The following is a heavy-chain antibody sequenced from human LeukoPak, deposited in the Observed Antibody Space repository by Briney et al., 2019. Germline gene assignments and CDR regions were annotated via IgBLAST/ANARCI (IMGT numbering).Heavy chain of an antibody. J-gene: IGHJ4*02. D-gene: IGHD4-23*01. CDR1: GFTFSSYW. V-gene: IGHV3-7*01. Sequence: GGSLRLSCAASGFTFSSYWMSWVRQAPGKGLEWVANIKQDGSEKYYVDSVKGRFTISRDNAKNSLYLQMNSLRAEDTAVYYCATRRYGGNSVLDYWGQGTLVTVSS. CDR2: IKQDGSEK. CDR3: ATRRYGGNSVLDY.